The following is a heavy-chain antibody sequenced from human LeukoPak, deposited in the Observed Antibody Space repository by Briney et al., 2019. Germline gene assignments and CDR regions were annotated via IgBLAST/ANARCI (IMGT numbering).Heavy chain of an antibody. V-gene: IGHV3-30*04. CDR3: ARVLMPYDILTGSFDY. J-gene: IGHJ4*02. CDR1: GFTFSSYA. CDR2: ISYDGSNK. D-gene: IGHD3-9*01. Sequence: GRSLRLSCAASGFTFSSYAMHWVRQAPGKGLEWVAVISYDGSNKYYADSVKGRFTISRDKSKNTLYLQMNSLRAEDTAVYYCARVLMPYDILTGSFDYWGQGTLVTVSS.